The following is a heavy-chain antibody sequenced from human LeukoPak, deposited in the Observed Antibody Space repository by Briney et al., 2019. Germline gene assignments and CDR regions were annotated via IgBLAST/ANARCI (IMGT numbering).Heavy chain of an antibody. D-gene: IGHD2-15*01. J-gene: IGHJ4*02. CDR3: AREGVVVGRDFDY. Sequence: GGSLRLSCAASGFTFSSYWMSWVRQAPGKGLEWVANIKQDGSEKYYVDSVKGRFTISRDNAKNSLYLQMNSLRAEDTAFYYCAREGVVVGRDFDYWGQGTLVTVSS. CDR1: GFTFSSYW. CDR2: IKQDGSEK. V-gene: IGHV3-7*01.